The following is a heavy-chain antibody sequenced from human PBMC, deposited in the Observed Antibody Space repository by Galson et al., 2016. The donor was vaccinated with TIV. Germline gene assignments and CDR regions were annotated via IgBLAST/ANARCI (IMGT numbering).Heavy chain of an antibody. J-gene: IGHJ4*02. Sequence: SLRLSCAASGFTFSDYWMTWVRLTPGKGLEWVANIQEDGRAEYYVDSVTGRFTVSRDNARNSLFLQMTSCRAEDTAIYYCAREKAVGPALLDFWGQGVPVTVSP. CDR2: IQEDGRAE. CDR1: GFTFSDYW. D-gene: IGHD2-15*01. V-gene: IGHV3-7*03. CDR3: AREKAVGPALLDF.